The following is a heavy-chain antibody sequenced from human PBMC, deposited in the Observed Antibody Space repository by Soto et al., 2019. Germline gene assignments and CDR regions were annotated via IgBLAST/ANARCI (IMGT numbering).Heavy chain of an antibody. V-gene: IGHV4-59*01. CDR1: GDSIIRSF. Sequence: QVQLQESGPRLVKSSETLSLVCSVSGDSIIRSFWGWIRQSPGMGLEYIGYISDSGVTDYDPSLKMRVTISVGTSKNQFSLKVTSVTAADTAMYYCARGAGDFSGPDSFHIWGQGTMVTVSS. J-gene: IGHJ3*02. CDR2: ISDSGVT. CDR3: ARGAGDFSGPDSFHI. D-gene: IGHD3-10*01.